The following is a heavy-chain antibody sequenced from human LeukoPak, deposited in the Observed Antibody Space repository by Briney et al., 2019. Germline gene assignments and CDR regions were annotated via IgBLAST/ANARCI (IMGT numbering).Heavy chain of an antibody. J-gene: IGHJ4*02. CDR1: GGSFSGYY. Sequence: PSETLSLTCAVYGGSFSGYYWSWIRQPPGKGLEWIGEINHSGSTNYNPSLKSRVTISVDTSKNQFSLKLSSVTAADTAVYYCARVSGYDWESFYDYWGQGSLGTVSS. V-gene: IGHV4-34*01. D-gene: IGHD5-12*01. CDR2: INHSGST. CDR3: ARVSGYDWESFYDY.